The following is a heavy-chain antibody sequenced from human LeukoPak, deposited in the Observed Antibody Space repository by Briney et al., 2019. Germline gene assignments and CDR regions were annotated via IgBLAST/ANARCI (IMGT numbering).Heavy chain of an antibody. CDR2: IWYDGSDK. CDR1: GFTFSNYG. CDR3: AKDGPLRHSSGYRFDY. V-gene: IGHV3-33*06. J-gene: IGHJ4*02. D-gene: IGHD3-22*01. Sequence: PGGSLRLSCAASGFTFSNYGMHWVRQAPGKGLEWVAVIWYDGSDKYYVDSVKGRFTISRDNSKNTLYLQMNSLRDEDTAVYYCAKDGPLRHSSGYRFDYWGQGTLVTVSS.